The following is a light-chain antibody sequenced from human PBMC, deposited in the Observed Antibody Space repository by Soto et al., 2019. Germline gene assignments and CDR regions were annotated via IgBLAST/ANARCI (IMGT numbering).Light chain of an antibody. CDR2: GAS. CDR1: QSIRYY. V-gene: IGKV1-5*01. J-gene: IGKJ1*01. Sequence: DIQLTQSPPTLSASVGDRVTITCRASQSIRYYLAWYQQMPGKAPKLLIYGASSLQSGVPSRFSGSGSGTEFTPTISSLQPDDLATYFCQHHKSYSQTFGQGTKVDIK. CDR3: QHHKSYSQT.